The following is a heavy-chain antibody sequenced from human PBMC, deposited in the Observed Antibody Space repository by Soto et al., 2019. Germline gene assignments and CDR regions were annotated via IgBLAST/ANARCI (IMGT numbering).Heavy chain of an antibody. D-gene: IGHD5-18*01. CDR1: GFTVNSNY. J-gene: IGHJ4*02. V-gene: IGHV3-53*01. Sequence: PGGSLRLSCTVSGFTVNSNYMIWVRQAPGKGLQWVAVIYISGTTNYANSVKGRFTISRDTSKNTVLLQMNNLRAEDTAIYYCARVNSADMALDYWGQGTLVTVSS. CDR3: ARVNSADMALDY. CDR2: IYISGTT.